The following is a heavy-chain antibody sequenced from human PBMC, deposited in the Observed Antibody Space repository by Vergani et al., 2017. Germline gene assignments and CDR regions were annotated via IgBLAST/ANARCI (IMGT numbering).Heavy chain of an antibody. Sequence: QVQLQESGPGLVKPSETLSLTCTVSGGSISSYYWSWIRQPPGKGLEWIGYIYYSGGTNYNPSLKSRVTISVDTSKNQFSLKLSSVTAADTAVYYCARGSGRLAGNWFDPWGQGTLVTVSS. J-gene: IGHJ5*02. V-gene: IGHV4-59*01. CDR2: IYYSGGT. CDR3: ARGSGRLAGNWFDP. CDR1: GGSISSYY. D-gene: IGHD3-10*01.